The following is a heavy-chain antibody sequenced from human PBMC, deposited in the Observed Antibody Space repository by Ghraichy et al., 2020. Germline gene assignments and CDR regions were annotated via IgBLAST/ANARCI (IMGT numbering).Heavy chain of an antibody. Sequence: SETLSLTCTVSGGSISSYYWSWIRQPPGKGLEWIGYIYYSGSTNYNPSLKSRVTISVDTSKNQFSLKLSSVTAADTAVYYCARGYISPFDPWGQGTLVTVSS. CDR3: ARGYISPFDP. J-gene: IGHJ5*02. CDR1: GGSISSYY. D-gene: IGHD5-18*01. V-gene: IGHV4-59*01. CDR2: IYYSGST.